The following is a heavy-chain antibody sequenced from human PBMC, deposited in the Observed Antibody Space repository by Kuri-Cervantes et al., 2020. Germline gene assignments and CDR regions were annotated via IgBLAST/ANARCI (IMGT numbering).Heavy chain of an antibody. D-gene: IGHD3-16*01. J-gene: IGHJ6*02. CDR2: IIPILGIA. V-gene: IGHV1-69*02. CDR3: ARVESIYTGAYGLDV. CDR1: GGTFSSYT. Sequence: SVKVSCKSSGGTFSSYTISWVRRPPGQGLEWMGRIIPILGIANYAQKLQGRVTITADKSTSTAYMELSSLRSEDTAVYYCARVESIYTGAYGLDVWGQGTTVTVSS.